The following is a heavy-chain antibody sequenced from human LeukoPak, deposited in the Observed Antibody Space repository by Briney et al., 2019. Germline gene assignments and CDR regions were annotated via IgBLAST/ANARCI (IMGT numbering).Heavy chain of an antibody. D-gene: IGHD3-10*01. Sequence: GRSLRLSCTASGFTFGDYAMSWFRQAPGKGLEWVGFMRSKSYGGTTEYAASVKGRFTISRGDSKSISYLQMNRLNPEDTAVYYCTRDRYYGSGSPPWFDPWGQGTLVTVSS. CDR1: GFTFGDYA. CDR2: MRSKSYGGTT. V-gene: IGHV3-49*03. CDR3: TRDRYYGSGSPPWFDP. J-gene: IGHJ5*02.